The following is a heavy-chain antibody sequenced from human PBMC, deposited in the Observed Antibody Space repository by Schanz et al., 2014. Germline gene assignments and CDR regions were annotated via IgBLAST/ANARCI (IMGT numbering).Heavy chain of an antibody. CDR3: ARIGGSVFDY. D-gene: IGHD3-10*01. CDR2: ISSGGTTT. J-gene: IGHJ4*02. Sequence: VQLVESGGGLVKPGGSLRLSCATSGFTLNNAWMNWVRQAPGKGPEYVSYISSGGTTTYHSDSVKGRFTISRDSAENSLYLQMNSLRAEDTAVYYCARIGGSVFDYWAQGTLVTVSS. CDR1: GFTLNNAW. V-gene: IGHV3-11*01.